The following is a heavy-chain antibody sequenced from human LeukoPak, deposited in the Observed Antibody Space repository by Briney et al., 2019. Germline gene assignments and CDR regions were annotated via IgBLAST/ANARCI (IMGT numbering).Heavy chain of an antibody. CDR3: AKDPDPIYDSSGYFNY. D-gene: IGHD3-22*01. Sequence: GGSLRLSCAASGFTFSSYAMHWVRQAPGKGLEWVSGISWNSGSIGYADSVKGRFTISRDNAKNSLYLQMNSLRAEDTALYYCAKDPDPIYDSSGYFNYWGQGTLVTVSS. J-gene: IGHJ4*02. CDR2: ISWNSGSI. V-gene: IGHV3-9*01. CDR1: GFTFSSYA.